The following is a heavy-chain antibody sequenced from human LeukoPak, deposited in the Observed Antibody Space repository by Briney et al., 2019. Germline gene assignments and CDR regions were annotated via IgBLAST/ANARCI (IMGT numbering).Heavy chain of an antibody. D-gene: IGHD3-22*01. V-gene: IGHV4-31*03. CDR3: ARGDSSGTFDY. Sequence: SETLSLTSTVSGGSISSGGYYWTWIRQHPGKGLEWIGYIFYTGSTYYNPSLKSRVTISVDTSKNQFSLELSSVTAADTAVYYCARGDSSGTFDYWGQGTLVTVSS. CDR2: IFYTGST. CDR1: GGSISSGGYY. J-gene: IGHJ4*02.